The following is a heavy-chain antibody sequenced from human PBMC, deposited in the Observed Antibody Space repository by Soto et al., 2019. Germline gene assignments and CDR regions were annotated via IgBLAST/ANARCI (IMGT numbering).Heavy chain of an antibody. Sequence: GSLRLSCAVSGSIFSSYGMHWVRQAPRKGLEWVAVTSHDGRTNNYADSVRGRFTISRDNSKSTLYLQMNSLRPEDTAVYYCAKHNYYHDSTGLSVFEYWGQGTPVPVSS. CDR2: TSHDGRTN. V-gene: IGHV3-30*18. CDR1: GSIFSSYG. D-gene: IGHD3-22*01. CDR3: AKHNYYHDSTGLSVFEY. J-gene: IGHJ4*02.